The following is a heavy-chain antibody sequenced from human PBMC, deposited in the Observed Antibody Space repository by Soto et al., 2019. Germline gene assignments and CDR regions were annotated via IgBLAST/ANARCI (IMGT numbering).Heavy chain of an antibody. CDR2: ISDDGSNK. CDR1: GFTFSNYG. D-gene: IGHD3-3*01. CDR3: TKRRSVLRFLEWSSGMEV. J-gene: IGHJ6*02. V-gene: IGHV3-30*18. Sequence: SLRLSCAASGFTFSNYGMHWVRQAPGKGLEWVAFISDDGSNKYYADSMKGRFTMSRDNSKSTLYLQMNSLRVEDTAVYYCTKRRSVLRFLEWSSGMEVWGQGTTVTVSS.